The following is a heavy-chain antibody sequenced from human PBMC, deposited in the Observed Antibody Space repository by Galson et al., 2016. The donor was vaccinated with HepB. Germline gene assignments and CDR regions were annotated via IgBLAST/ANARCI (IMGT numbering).Heavy chain of an antibody. Sequence: SLRLSCAASGFTFSSFHMNWVRQAPGRGLEWVSSISSSSTYIEYADSAKGRFTISRDNAENSLYLQMNRLRAEETAVYFCARDMAGYSYGFGFDYWDQGTLVTVSP. CDR1: GFTFSSFH. CDR2: ISSSSTYI. J-gene: IGHJ4*02. V-gene: IGHV3-21*06. CDR3: ARDMAGYSYGFGFDY. D-gene: IGHD5-18*01.